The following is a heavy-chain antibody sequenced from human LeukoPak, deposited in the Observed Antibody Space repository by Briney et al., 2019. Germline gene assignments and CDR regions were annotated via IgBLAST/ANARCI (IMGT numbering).Heavy chain of an antibody. CDR2: IKQDGSEK. D-gene: IGHD3-10*01. V-gene: IGHV3-7*01. CDR1: GFTFSSYW. J-gene: IGHJ4*02. CDR3: AKDPYGSGSYYNDYFDY. Sequence: PGGSLRLSCAASGFTFSSYWMSWVRQAPGKGLEWVANIKQDGSEKYYVDSVKGRFTISRDNSKNTLYLQMNSLRAEDTAVYYCAKDPYGSGSYYNDYFDYWGQGTLVTVSS.